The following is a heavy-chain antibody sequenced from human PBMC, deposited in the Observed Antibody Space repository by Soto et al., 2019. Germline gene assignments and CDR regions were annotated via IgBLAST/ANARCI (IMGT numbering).Heavy chain of an antibody. D-gene: IGHD2-2*01. J-gene: IGHJ4*02. CDR1: GFTFSNAW. CDR2: IKSKTNGETT. V-gene: IGHV3-15*07. CDR3: TTEVVVIPAAMPFDY. Sequence: EVQLVESGGDLVKPGGSLRLSCAASGFTFSNAWMNWVRQAPGKGLEWVGRIKSKTNGETTDYAAPVKGRFTISRDDSKNTLFLQMNSLETADTAVYYCTTEVVVIPAAMPFDYWGQGTLVTVSS.